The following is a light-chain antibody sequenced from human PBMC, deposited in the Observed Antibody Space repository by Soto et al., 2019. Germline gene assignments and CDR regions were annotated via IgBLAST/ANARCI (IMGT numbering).Light chain of an antibody. CDR2: DVS. CDR3: SSYTTNRLYV. V-gene: IGLV2-14*03. CDR1: SSDLGTYDY. J-gene: IGLJ1*01. Sequence: QSVLTQPASVSGSPEQSITISCTGTSSDLGTYDYVSWYQHHPGKAPKLMIYDVSNRPSGVSNRFSGSKSGNTASLAISGLQAEDEADYYCSSYTTNRLYVFGTGTKVTVL.